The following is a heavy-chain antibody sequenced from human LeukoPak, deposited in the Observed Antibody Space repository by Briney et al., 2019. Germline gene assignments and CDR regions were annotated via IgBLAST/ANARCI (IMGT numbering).Heavy chain of an antibody. CDR1: GGTFSSYA. CDR3: AKAVAGWIYYYGMDV. Sequence: SVKVSCKASGGTFSSYAISWVRQAPGQGLEWMGGIIPIFGTANYAQKFQGRVTITADESTSTAYMELSSLRSEDTAVYYCAKAVAGWIYYYGMDVWGQGTRVTVSS. J-gene: IGHJ6*02. CDR2: IIPIFGTA. V-gene: IGHV1-69*13. D-gene: IGHD6-19*01.